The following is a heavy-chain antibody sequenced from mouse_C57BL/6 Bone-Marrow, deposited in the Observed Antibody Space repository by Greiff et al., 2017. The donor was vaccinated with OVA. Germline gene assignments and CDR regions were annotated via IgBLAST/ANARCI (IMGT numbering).Heavy chain of an antibody. CDR3: ARRVYYYGSSYFDY. Sequence: QVQLQQPGAELVRPGSSVKLSCKASGYTFTSYWMHWVKQRPIQGLEWIGNIDPSDSETHYNQKFKDKATLTVDKSSSKAYMQLSSLTSEDSAVYYCARRVYYYGSSYFDYWGQGTTLTVSS. V-gene: IGHV1-52*01. D-gene: IGHD1-1*01. J-gene: IGHJ2*01. CDR2: IDPSDSET. CDR1: GYTFTSYW.